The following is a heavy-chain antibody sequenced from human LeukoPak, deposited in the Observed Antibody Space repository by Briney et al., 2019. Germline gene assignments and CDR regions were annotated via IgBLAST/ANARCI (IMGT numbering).Heavy chain of an antibody. V-gene: IGHV1-69*13. CDR1: GGTFSSYA. D-gene: IGHD4-11*01. CDR2: IIPIFVTA. CDR3: ARVSYDHSNYVSLDY. Sequence: ASVKVSCKASGGTFSSYAISWVRQAPGQGLEWMGGIIPIFVTANYAQKFQGRVKIPADESTRTAYMELSSLRSEDTAVYYCARVSYDHSNYVSLDYWGQGTLVTVSS. J-gene: IGHJ4*02.